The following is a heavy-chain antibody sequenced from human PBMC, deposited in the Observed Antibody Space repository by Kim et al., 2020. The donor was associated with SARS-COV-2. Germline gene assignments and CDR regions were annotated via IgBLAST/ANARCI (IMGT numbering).Heavy chain of an antibody. CDR3: AREEGGWLVRPYFDY. CDR1: GYTFTGYY. CDR2: INPNSGGT. Sequence: ASVKVSCKASGYTFTGYYMHWVRQAPGQGLEWMGRINPNSGGTNYAQKFQGRVTMTRDTSISTAYMELSRLRSDDTAVYYCAREEGGWLVRPYFDYWGQGTLVTVSS. D-gene: IGHD6-19*01. J-gene: IGHJ4*02. V-gene: IGHV1-2*06.